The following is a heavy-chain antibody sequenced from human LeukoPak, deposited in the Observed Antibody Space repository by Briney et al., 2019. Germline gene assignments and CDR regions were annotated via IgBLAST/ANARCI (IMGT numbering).Heavy chain of an antibody. D-gene: IGHD1-26*01. V-gene: IGHV4-34*01. CDR1: GGSFSGHY. Sequence: SETLSLTCAVYGGSFSGHYWSWIRQPPGKGLEWIGEINHSGGANYNPSLKSRVTMSVDTSKNQFSLNLTSVTAADTAVYYCARLSVGATDYWGQGTLVPVSS. J-gene: IGHJ4*02. CDR3: ARLSVGATDY. CDR2: INHSGGA.